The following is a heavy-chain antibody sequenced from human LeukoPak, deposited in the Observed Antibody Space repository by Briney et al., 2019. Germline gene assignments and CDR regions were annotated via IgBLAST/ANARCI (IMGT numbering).Heavy chain of an antibody. CDR2: VYTSGST. Sequence: SETLSLTCTVSGGSISSGSYYCRWIRQPAGEGLEWIGRVYTSGSTNYNPSLKSRVTISVDTSKNQFSLKLSSVTAADTAVYYCAGDSSGWNWYFDLWGRGTLVTVSS. J-gene: IGHJ2*01. V-gene: IGHV4-61*02. CDR3: AGDSSGWNWYFDL. D-gene: IGHD6-19*01. CDR1: GGSISSGSYY.